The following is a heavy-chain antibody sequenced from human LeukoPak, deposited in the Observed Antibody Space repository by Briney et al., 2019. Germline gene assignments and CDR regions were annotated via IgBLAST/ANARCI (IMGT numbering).Heavy chain of an antibody. D-gene: IGHD5-12*01. CDR1: GFTFSSYS. Sequence: PGGSLRLSCAASGFTFSSYSMNWVRQAPGKGLEWVSSISSSSYIYYADSVKGRFTISRDNAKNSLYLQMNSLRAEDTAVYYCAREGYDYFGYYYYGMDVWGKGTTVTVSS. J-gene: IGHJ6*04. V-gene: IGHV3-21*01. CDR2: ISSSSYI. CDR3: AREGYDYFGYYYYGMDV.